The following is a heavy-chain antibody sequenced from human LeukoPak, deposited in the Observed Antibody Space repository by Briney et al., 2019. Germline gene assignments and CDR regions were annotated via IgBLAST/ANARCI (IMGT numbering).Heavy chain of an antibody. CDR3: ARRVSLVVTRYAFDI. D-gene: IGHD3-22*01. CDR1: GYSFTSYW. CDR2: IYPGDSDT. Sequence: GESLKISCKGSGYSFTSYWIGWVRQMPGKGLEWMGIIYPGDSDTRYSPSFQGQVTISADKSISTAYLQWSSLKASDTAMYYCARRVSLVVTRYAFDIWGQGTMVTVSS. J-gene: IGHJ3*02. V-gene: IGHV5-51*01.